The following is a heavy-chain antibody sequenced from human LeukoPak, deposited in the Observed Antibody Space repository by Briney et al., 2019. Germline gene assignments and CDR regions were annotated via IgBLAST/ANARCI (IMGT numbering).Heavy chain of an antibody. CDR3: ARGGSSSWNPQYYYYGMDV. V-gene: IGHV1-69*01. J-gene: IGHJ6*02. D-gene: IGHD6-13*01. CDR2: IIPIFGTA. Sequence: SVKVSCKASGGTLSSYAISWVRQAPGQGLEWMGGIIPIFGTANYAQKFQGRVTITADESTSTAYMELSSLRSEDTAVYYCARGGSSSWNPQYYYYGMDVWGQGTTVTVSS. CDR1: GGTLSSYA.